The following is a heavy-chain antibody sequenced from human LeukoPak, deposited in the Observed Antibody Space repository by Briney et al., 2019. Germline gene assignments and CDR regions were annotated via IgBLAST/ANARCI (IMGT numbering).Heavy chain of an antibody. V-gene: IGHV3-30*02. CDR1: GFTFSSDG. J-gene: IGHJ3*02. D-gene: IGHD5-24*01. Sequence: GGSLGLSCAASGFTFSSDGMHWVRQAPGKGLEWVAFIRYDGSNKYYADSVKGRFTISRDNSKNTLYLQMNSLRAEDTAVYYCRDGAFDIWGQGTMVTVSS. CDR3: RDGAFDI. CDR2: IRYDGSNK.